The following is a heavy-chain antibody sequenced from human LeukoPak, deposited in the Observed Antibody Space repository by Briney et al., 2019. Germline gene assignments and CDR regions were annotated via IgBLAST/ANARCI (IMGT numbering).Heavy chain of an antibody. V-gene: IGHV4-59*01. CDR1: GGSISSYY. D-gene: IGHD1-1*01. CDR3: ARGTGGYYY. CDR2: IYYSGST. J-gene: IGHJ4*02. Sequence: PSETLSLTCTVSGGSISSYYWSWIRQPPGKGLEWIGYIYYSGSTNYNPSLKSRVTISVDTSKNQFSLKLSSVTAADTAVYYCARGTGGYYYWGLGTLVTVSS.